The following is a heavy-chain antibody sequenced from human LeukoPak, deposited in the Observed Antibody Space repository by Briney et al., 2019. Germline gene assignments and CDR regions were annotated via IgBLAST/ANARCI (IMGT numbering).Heavy chain of an antibody. V-gene: IGHV4-59*01. CDR3: ARVGTDGGYYIY. CDR1: GGSISSYY. J-gene: IGHJ4*02. Sequence: SETLSLTCTVSGGSISSYYWSWIRQPPGKGLEWIGYIYYSGSTNYNPSLKSRVTISVDTSKNQFSLKLSSVTAADTAVYYCARVGTDGGYYIYWGQGTLVTVSS. D-gene: IGHD3-3*01. CDR2: IYYSGST.